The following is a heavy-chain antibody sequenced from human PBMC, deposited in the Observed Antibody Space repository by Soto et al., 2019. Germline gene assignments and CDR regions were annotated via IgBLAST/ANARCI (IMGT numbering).Heavy chain of an antibody. D-gene: IGHD6-6*01. J-gene: IGHJ4*02. Sequence: ASVKVSCKAPADTFSSYSMSWVRQAPGQGLEWMGGIIPIVGTANYAQKFQGRVTITADESTSTAYMELSSLRSEDTAVYYCARDTGIEARPFDYWGQGTLVTVSS. CDR1: ADTFSSYS. V-gene: IGHV1-69*13. CDR2: IIPIVGTA. CDR3: ARDTGIEARPFDY.